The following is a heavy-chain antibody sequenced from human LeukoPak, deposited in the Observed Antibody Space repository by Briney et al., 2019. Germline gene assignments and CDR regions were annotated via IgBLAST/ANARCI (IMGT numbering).Heavy chain of an antibody. CDR3: ARDIGVSKFDY. CDR1: GYTFSSYG. V-gene: IGHV1-18*01. J-gene: IGHJ4*02. D-gene: IGHD5/OR15-5a*01. Sequence: VASVKVSCKASGYTFSSYGISWVRQAPGQGPEWMGWISGYNGNTEYAQKFQGRLTMTTDTSTSTAYMEVRGLRSDDTAMYYCARDIGVSKFDYWGQGTLVTV. CDR2: ISGYNGNT.